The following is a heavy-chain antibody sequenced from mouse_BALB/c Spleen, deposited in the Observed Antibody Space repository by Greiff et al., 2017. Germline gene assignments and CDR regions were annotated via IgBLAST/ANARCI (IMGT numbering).Heavy chain of an antibody. CDR2: INPSTGYT. J-gene: IGHJ4*01. D-gene: IGHD2-14*01. CDR1: CYTFTSYW. CDR3: ARFRYDEGDYAMDY. V-gene: IGHV1-7*01. Sequence: VQLQESGAELAKPGASVKMSCQASCYTFTSYWLHWVKQRPGQGLEWIGYINPSTGYTEYNQKFKDKATLTADKSSSTAYMQLSSLTSEDSAVYYCARFRYDEGDYAMDYWGQGTSVTVSS.